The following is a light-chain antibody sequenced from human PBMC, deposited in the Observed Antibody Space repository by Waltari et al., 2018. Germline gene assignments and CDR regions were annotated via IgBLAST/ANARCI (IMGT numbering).Light chain of an antibody. V-gene: IGLV2-23*02. CDR3: CSYAGANTYV. Sequence: QSALTQPASVSGSPGQPITVAFTGTSHVVGSYNLVPCYQHHPPKAPKPMIYEVSKRPSGVSNRFSGSKSGNTASLTISGLQPEDEADYYCCSYAGANTYVFGSGTKVTVL. CDR1: SHVVGSYNL. J-gene: IGLJ1*01. CDR2: EVS.